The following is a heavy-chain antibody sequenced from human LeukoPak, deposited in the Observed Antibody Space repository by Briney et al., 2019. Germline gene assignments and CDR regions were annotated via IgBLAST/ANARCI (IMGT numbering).Heavy chain of an antibody. J-gene: IGHJ3*02. CDR3: ARFNCSSTSCYAFDI. V-gene: IGHV4-59*11. CDR2: IYYSGST. Sequence: QASETLSHTCTVSGGSISSHYWSWIRQPPGKGLEWIGYIYYSGSTNYNPSLKSRVTISVDTSKNQFSLKLSSVTAADTAVYYCARFNCSSTSCYAFDIWGQGTMVTVSS. D-gene: IGHD2-2*01. CDR1: GGSISSHY.